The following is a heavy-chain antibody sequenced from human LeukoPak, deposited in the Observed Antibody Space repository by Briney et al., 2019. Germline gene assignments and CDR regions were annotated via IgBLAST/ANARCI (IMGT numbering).Heavy chain of an antibody. CDR3: AKDYYDSSGYPYYFDY. V-gene: IGHV3-23*01. CDR1: GFTFGSYA. J-gene: IGHJ4*02. Sequence: GGSLRLSCAASGFTFGSYAMSWVRQAPGKGLEWVSAISGSGGSTYYADSVKGRFTISRDNSKNTLYLQMNSLRAEDTAVYYCAKDYYDSSGYPYYFDYWGQGTLVTVSS. D-gene: IGHD3-22*01. CDR2: ISGSGGST.